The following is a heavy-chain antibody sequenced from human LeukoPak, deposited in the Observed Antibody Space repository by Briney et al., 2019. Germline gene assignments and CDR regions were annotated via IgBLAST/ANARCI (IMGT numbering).Heavy chain of an antibody. CDR3: ARDVAHYSVAAAGTFTAFDI. D-gene: IGHD6-13*01. CDR2: IYTSGST. J-gene: IGHJ3*02. V-gene: IGHV4-4*07. CDR1: GGSISSYY. Sequence: SETLSLTCTVSGGSISSYYWSWIRQPAGKGLEWIGRIYTSGSTNYNPSLKSRVTMSVDTSKNQFSLKLSSVTAADTAVYYCARDVAHYSVAAAGTFTAFDIWGQGTMVTVSS.